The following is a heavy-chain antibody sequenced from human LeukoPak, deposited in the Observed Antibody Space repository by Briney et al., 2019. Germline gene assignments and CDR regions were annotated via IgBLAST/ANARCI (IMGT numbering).Heavy chain of an antibody. CDR1: GFTFSDYY. CDR2: IGSGGGPI. V-gene: IGHV3-11*01. D-gene: IGHD3-22*01. Sequence: PGGSPRLSCAASGFTFSDYYMSWFRQAPGKGLEWVSYIGSGGGPIYYADSVKGRFTISRDNAKSSLYLQMNSLRAEDTAVYYCAKDIHVDSSGPYYYYYGMDVWGQGTTVTVSS. J-gene: IGHJ6*02. CDR3: AKDIHVDSSGPYYYYYGMDV.